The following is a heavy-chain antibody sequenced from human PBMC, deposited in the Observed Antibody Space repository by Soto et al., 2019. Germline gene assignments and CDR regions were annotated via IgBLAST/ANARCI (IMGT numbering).Heavy chain of an antibody. CDR2: INYSGNT. V-gene: IGHV4-30-2*01. D-gene: IGHD4-17*01. J-gene: IGHJ4*02. CDR1: GGSLSSGSFS. Sequence: SETLSLTCTVSGGSLSSGSFSWGWIRQPPGKGLEWIGYINYSGNTYYNPSLRRRVTISRDMSTNQFSLKLGSVTAADTAVYYCARGGGSTDYVANYYFDYWGRGTLVTVSS. CDR3: ARGGGSTDYVANYYFDY.